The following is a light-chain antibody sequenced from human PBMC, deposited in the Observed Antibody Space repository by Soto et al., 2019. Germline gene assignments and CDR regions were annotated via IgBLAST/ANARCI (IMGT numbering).Light chain of an antibody. Sequence: QSAPTQPASVSGSPGQSITISCTGTNSDVGNYNLVSWYQQHPGKAPKLMMYEVTKRPSGVSNRFSGSKSGNTASLTISGLQAEDEADYYCCSYAGSATWVFGGGTKLT. J-gene: IGLJ3*02. CDR3: CSYAGSATWV. V-gene: IGLV2-23*02. CDR2: EVT. CDR1: NSDVGNYNL.